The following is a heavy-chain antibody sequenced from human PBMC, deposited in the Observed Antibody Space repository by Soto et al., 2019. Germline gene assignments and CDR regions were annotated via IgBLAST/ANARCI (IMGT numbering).Heavy chain of an antibody. CDR1: GGAFNGYY. CDR3: ARDGAALVRGSIGGFDY. J-gene: IGHJ4*02. CDR2: IKHSGTV. Sequence: QVHLQQWGAGLLKPSETLSLTCAVNGGAFNGYYWTWNRQSPGKGLQWIGEIKHSGTVDYNPSLKRRVTFSIDTSKKQFSLTLTSVTAADTAVYYCARDGAALVRGSIGGFDYWGQGTLVTVSS. D-gene: IGHD3-10*01. V-gene: IGHV4-34*01.